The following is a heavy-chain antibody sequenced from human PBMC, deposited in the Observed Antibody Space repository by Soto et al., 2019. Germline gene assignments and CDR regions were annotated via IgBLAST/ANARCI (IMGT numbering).Heavy chain of an antibody. CDR1: GYTFTSYG. J-gene: IGHJ5*02. Sequence: ASVKVSCKASGYTFTSYGISWVRQAPGQGLEWMGWISAYNGNTNYAQKLQGRVTMTTDTSTSTAYMELRSLRSDDTAVYYCARGLLGYCRGGSCYSPTSNWFDPWGQGTLVTVSS. D-gene: IGHD2-15*01. CDR2: ISAYNGNT. CDR3: ARGLLGYCRGGSCYSPTSNWFDP. V-gene: IGHV1-18*01.